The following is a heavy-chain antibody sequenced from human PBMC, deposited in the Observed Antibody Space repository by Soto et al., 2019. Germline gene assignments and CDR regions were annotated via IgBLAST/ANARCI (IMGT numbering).Heavy chain of an antibody. CDR2: LYYSGST. CDR1: GGSISSYY. CDR3: ARHHDS. J-gene: IGHJ4*02. V-gene: IGHV4-59*08. Sequence: ASETLSLTCTVSGGSISSYYWSWIRQPPGKGLKWIGYLYYSGSTNYNPSLKSRVTISVDTSKNQFSLKLTSVTAADTAVYYCARHHDSWGQGTLVTVSS.